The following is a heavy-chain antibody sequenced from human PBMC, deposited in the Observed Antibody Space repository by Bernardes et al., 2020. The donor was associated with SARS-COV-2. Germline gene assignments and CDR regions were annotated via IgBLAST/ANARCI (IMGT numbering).Heavy chain of an antibody. D-gene: IGHD3-9*01. CDR1: GGSISSGSYY. CDR3: ARDGSLRYFDWSYYYYGMDV. V-gene: IGHV4-61*02. CDR2: IYTSGST. Sequence: SETLSLTCTVSGGSISSGSYYWSWIRQPAGKGLEWIGRIYTSGSTNYNPSLKSRVTISVDTSKNQFSLKLSSVTAADTAVYYCARDGSLRYFDWSYYYYGMDVWGQGTTVTVSS. J-gene: IGHJ6*02.